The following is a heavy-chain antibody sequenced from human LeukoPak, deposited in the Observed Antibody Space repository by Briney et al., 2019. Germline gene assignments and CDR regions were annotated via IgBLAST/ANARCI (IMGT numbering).Heavy chain of an antibody. CDR1: GGSIRSSSYY. V-gene: IGHV4-39*07. CDR2: IYYSGST. CDR3: ARVGPQLGTGYYSYYMDV. D-gene: IGHD7-27*01. Sequence: SETLSLTCSVSGGSIRSSSYYWGWIRQPPGKGLEWIGNIYYSGSTYYNPSLRSRVTISVDTSKNQFSLKLSSVTAADTAVYYCARVGPQLGTGYYSYYMDVWGKGTTVTISS. J-gene: IGHJ6*03.